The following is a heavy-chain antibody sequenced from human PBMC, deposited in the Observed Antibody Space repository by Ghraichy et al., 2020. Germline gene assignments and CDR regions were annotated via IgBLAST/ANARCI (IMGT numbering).Heavy chain of an antibody. CDR3: AREGISGTAWLDP. D-gene: IGHD1-20*01. J-gene: IGHJ5*02. V-gene: IGHV6-1*01. Sequence: SQTLSLTCAISGDSVSSNSAVWNWIRQSPSRGLEWLGRTYYRSKWYNDYAVFVRSRIIINADTSKNQLSLQLNSVTPEDTAVYYCAREGISGTAWLDPWGQGTLVTVSS. CDR1: GDSVSSNSAV. CDR2: TYYRSKWYN.